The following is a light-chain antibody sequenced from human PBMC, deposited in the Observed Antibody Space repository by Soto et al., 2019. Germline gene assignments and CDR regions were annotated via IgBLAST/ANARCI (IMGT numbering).Light chain of an antibody. V-gene: IGKV1-39*01. Sequence: DVQMTHSPTSLSASVGFRFNITCRASQSISKNLNWYQHKVGKAPQLLIYSASDSQAGVPSRLSGSGYGTDLTIIISGMQTEDFETYYCQQSYIYPYTFGQGTKVDI. CDR3: QQSYIYPYT. J-gene: IGKJ2*01. CDR1: QSISKN. CDR2: SAS.